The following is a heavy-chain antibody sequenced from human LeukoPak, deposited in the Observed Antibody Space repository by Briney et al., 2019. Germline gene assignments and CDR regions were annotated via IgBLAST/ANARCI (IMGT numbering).Heavy chain of an antibody. CDR3: ARNGVGLYSYFDY. Sequence: KPSETLSLTCTVSGGSISDNTYYWAWIRQPPGKGLEWIGSIYYSGSTNYNPSLKSRVTISVDKSKNQFSLKLSSVTAADTAVYYCARNGVGLYSYFDYWGQGTLVTVSS. D-gene: IGHD2-2*02. V-gene: IGHV4-39*07. J-gene: IGHJ4*02. CDR1: GGSISDNTYY. CDR2: IYYSGST.